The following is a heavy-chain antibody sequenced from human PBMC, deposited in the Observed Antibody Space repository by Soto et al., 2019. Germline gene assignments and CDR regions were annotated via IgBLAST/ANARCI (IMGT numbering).Heavy chain of an antibody. D-gene: IGHD2-15*01. V-gene: IGHV3-74*01. CDR1: GFTFSGHW. J-gene: IGHJ4*02. Sequence: EMQLVESGGGLVQPGGSLRLSCGASGFTFSGHWMHWVRQAPGKGLVWVSRISSDGSSADYADSVKGRFTISRDNTKNTLYLQMNSLRAEDTALYYCARVLYCSGGGCYSNFDYWGQGTLVTVSS. CDR3: ARVLYCSGGGCYSNFDY. CDR2: ISSDGSSA.